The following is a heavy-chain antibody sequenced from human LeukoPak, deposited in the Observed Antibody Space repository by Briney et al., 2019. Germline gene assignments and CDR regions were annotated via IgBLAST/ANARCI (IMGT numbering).Heavy chain of an antibody. Sequence: RSQTLSLTCAISGDRVSSNSATWTWIRQSPSRGLEWLGRTYYRSKWYNDYAVSVKSRILINSDTSKNQFSLQLNSVTPEDTAVYYCARGSSSNSWYFDYWGQGTLVTVSS. CDR3: ARGSSSNSWYFDY. V-gene: IGHV6-1*01. D-gene: IGHD6-13*01. CDR1: GDRVSSNSAT. CDR2: TYYRSKWYN. J-gene: IGHJ4*02.